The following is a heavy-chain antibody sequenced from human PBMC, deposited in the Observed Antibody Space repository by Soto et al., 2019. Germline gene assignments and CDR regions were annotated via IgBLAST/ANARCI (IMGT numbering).Heavy chain of an antibody. CDR2: ISDSGST. D-gene: IGHD2-8*01. CDR3: AKDVGGHYCTPPSCLYFFHS. V-gene: IGHV3-23*01. J-gene: IGHJ4*02. CDR1: GFSFNNYA. Sequence: EVQLLESGGGLVQPGGSLRLSCAASGFSFNNYAMNWVRQAPGQGLEWVSTISDSGSTYYADSVKGRFTISRDNSKNTLYLQMKSLRAEDTAVYFCAKDVGGHYCTPPSCLYFFHSWGRGTLVTVSS.